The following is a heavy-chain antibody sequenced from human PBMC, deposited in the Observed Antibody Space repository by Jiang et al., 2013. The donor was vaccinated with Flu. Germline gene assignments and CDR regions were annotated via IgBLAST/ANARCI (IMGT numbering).Heavy chain of an antibody. CDR1: GGYIFTYRY. D-gene: IGHD7-27*01. V-gene: IGHV1-45*02. Sequence: SGAEVKKTGSSVKLSCTASGGYIFTYRYLHWVRQAPGQALEWMGWITPYNGNLKYAQKFQDRVAITREGSLSTIYMELSSLRSEDTAMYYCARSSLTGDQEYFDSWGQGTLVTVSS. CDR2: ITPYNGNL. J-gene: IGHJ4*02. CDR3: ARSSLTGDQEYFDS.